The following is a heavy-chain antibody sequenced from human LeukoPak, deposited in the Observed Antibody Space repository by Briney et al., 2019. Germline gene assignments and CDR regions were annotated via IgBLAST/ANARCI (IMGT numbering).Heavy chain of an antibody. CDR3: ARDLPYSSSWESIDY. J-gene: IGHJ4*02. V-gene: IGHV1-18*01. CDR1: GGTFSSYA. D-gene: IGHD6-13*01. Sequence: ASVKVSCKASGGTFSSYAISWVRQAPGQGLEWMGWISGYNGNTNYAQKVQGRVTMTTDTSTSTAYMELRSLRSDDTAVYYCARDLPYSSSWESIDYWGQGTLVTVSS. CDR2: ISGYNGNT.